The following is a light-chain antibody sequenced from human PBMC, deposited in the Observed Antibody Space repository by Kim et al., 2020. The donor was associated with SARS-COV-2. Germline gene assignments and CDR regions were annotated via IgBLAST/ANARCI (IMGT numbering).Light chain of an antibody. J-gene: IGLJ3*02. Sequence: VLTQPPSASGTPGQRVTISCSGSSSNIGSNYVYWYQQLPGTAPKLLIYRNNQRPSGVPDRFSGSKSGTSASLAISGLRSEDEADYYCATWDDSLSGRVFGGGTQLTVL. CDR3: ATWDDSLSGRV. CDR1: SSNIGSNY. CDR2: RNN. V-gene: IGLV1-47*01.